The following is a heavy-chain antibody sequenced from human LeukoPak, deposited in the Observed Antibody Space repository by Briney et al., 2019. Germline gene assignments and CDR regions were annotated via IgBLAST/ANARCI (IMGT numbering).Heavy chain of an antibody. CDR2: INHSGST. CDR1: GGSFSGYY. V-gene: IGHV4-34*01. D-gene: IGHD2-15*01. J-gene: IGHJ6*03. CDR3: ARDRKILGMDV. Sequence: PSETLSLTCAVYGGSFSGYYWSWIRQPPGKGLEWIGEINHSGSTNYNPSLKSRVTISVDTSKNQFSLKLSSVTAADTAVYYCARDRKILGMDVWGKGTTVTVSS.